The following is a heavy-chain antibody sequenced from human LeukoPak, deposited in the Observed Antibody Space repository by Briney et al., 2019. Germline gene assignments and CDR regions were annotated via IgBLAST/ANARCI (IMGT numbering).Heavy chain of an antibody. D-gene: IGHD3-3*01. CDR3: ARHYDFWSGPGWGYMDV. CDR1: GGSISSGSYY. CDR2: IYTSGST. J-gene: IGHJ6*03. Sequence: PSETLSLTCTVSGGSISSGSYYWSWIRQPAGKGLEWIGRIYTSGSTNYNPSLKSRVTMSVDTSKNQFSLKLSSVTAADTAVYYCARHYDFWSGPGWGYMDVWGKGTTVTVSS. V-gene: IGHV4-61*02.